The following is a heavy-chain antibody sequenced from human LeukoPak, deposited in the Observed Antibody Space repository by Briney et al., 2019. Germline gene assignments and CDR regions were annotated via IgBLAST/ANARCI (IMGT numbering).Heavy chain of an antibody. CDR1: GFTFSSYG. Sequence: GRSLRLSCAASGFTFSSYGMHWVRQAPGKGLEWVAVIWYDGSNKYYADSVKGRFTISRDNSKNTLYLQMNSLRAEDTAVYYCARDLGGDSSGGSCYLFDYWGQGTLVTVSS. J-gene: IGHJ4*02. CDR3: ARDLGGDSSGGSCYLFDY. V-gene: IGHV3-33*01. D-gene: IGHD2-15*01. CDR2: IWYDGSNK.